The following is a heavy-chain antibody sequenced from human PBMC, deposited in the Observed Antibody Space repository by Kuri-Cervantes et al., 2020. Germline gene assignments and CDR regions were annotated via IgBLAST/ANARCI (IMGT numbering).Heavy chain of an antibody. V-gene: IGHV1-2*02. CDR1: GYTFTGYY. CDR2: INPNSGGT. D-gene: IGHD4-17*01. CDR3: ARDQGNDDYGDYADY. J-gene: IGHJ4*02. Sequence: ASVKVSCRASGYTFTGYYMHWVRQAPGQGLEWMGWINPNSGGTNYAQKFQGRVTMTRDTSISTAYMELSRLRSDDTAVYYCARDQGNDDYGDYADYWGQGTLVTVSS.